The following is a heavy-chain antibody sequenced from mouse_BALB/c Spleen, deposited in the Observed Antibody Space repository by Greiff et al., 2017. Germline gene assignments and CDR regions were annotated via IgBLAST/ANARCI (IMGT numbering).Heavy chain of an antibody. D-gene: IGHD2-14*01. J-gene: IGHJ4*01. CDR2: ISYSGST. Sequence: EVKLQESGPGLVKPSQSLSLTCTVTGYSITSDYAWNWIRQFPGNKLEWMGYISYSGSTSYNPSLKSRISITRDTSKNQFFLQLNSVTTEDTATYYCARVRRGGYAMDYWGQGTSVTVSS. CDR1: GYSITSDYA. CDR3: ARVRRGGYAMDY. V-gene: IGHV3-2*02.